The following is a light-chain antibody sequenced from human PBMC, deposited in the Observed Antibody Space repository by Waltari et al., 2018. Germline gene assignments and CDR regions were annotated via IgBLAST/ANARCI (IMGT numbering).Light chain of an antibody. CDR2: DAS. J-gene: IGKJ2*01. CDR1: QSISGW. V-gene: IGKV1-5*01. CDR3: QQSYSTPRT. Sequence: DIQMTQSPSTLSASVGDRVTITCRASQSISGWLAWYQQKPGKAPKLLIYDASSLESGVPSRFSGSRSGTEFTLTISSLQPEDFVTYYCQQSYSTPRTFGQGTRLEIK.